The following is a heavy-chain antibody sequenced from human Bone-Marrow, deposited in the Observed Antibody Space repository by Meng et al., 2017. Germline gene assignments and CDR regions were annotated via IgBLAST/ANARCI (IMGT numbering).Heavy chain of an antibody. J-gene: IGHJ5*02. V-gene: IGHV1-69*13. CDR2: IIPIFGTA. CDR3: ASEGITVSAAVEPFDP. CDR1: GCTFSSYA. Sequence: SVKVSCKASGCTFSSYAISWVRQAPGQGLEWMGGIIPIFGTANYAQKFQGRVTITADESTSTAYMELSSLRSEDTAVYYCASEGITVSAAVEPFDPWGQGTLVTVSS. D-gene: IGHD1-20*01.